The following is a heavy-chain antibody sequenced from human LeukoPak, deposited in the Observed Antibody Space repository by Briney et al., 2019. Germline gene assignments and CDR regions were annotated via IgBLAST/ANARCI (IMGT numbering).Heavy chain of an antibody. CDR1: GGSILSTNW. CDR3: TRESGAFSPFGF. CDR2: VHLNGAT. D-gene: IGHD1-26*01. J-gene: IGHJ4*02. Sequence: PSGTLSLTCAVSGGSILSTNWWSWVRQPPGKGLEWIGEVHLNGATNYNPSVEGRVTMSIDKSKNHLTLEVISVTAADTAMYYCTRESGAFSPFGFWGQGTLVTVSS. V-gene: IGHV4-4*02.